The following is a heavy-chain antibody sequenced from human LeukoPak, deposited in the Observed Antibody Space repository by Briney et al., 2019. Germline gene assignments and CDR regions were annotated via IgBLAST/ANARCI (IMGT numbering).Heavy chain of an antibody. D-gene: IGHD4-23*01. CDR1: GFTFSSYG. Sequence: GGSLRLSCAASGFTFSSYGMHWVRQAPGKGLEWVAVISYEGSNKYYADSVKGRFTISRDNSKNTLYLQMNSLRAEDTAVYYCAVTVVTPFHFDYWGQGTLVTVSS. CDR3: AVTVVTPFHFDY. CDR2: ISYEGSNK. V-gene: IGHV3-30*03. J-gene: IGHJ4*02.